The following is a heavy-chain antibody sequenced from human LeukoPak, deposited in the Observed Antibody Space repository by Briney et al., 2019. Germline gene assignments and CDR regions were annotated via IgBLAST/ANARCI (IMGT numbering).Heavy chain of an antibody. J-gene: IGHJ3*02. D-gene: IGHD5-18*01. CDR3: ARTVQLWSNAFDI. Sequence: SETLSLTCTVSGGSISSSSYYWGWIHQPPGKGLEWIGSIYYSGSTYYNPSLKSRVTISVDTSKNQFSLKLSSVTAADTAVYYCARTVQLWSNAFDIWGQGTMVTVSS. V-gene: IGHV4-39*01. CDR1: GGSISSSSYY. CDR2: IYYSGST.